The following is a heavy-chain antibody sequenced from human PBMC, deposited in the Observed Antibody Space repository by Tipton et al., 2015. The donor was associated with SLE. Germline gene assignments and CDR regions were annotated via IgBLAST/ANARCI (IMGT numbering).Heavy chain of an antibody. V-gene: IGHV4-59*12. CDR1: GGSISSYY. D-gene: IGHD1-26*01. Sequence: TLSLTCTVSGGSISSYYWSWIRQPPGKGLEWIGYIYYSGSTNYNPSLKSRVTMSVDTSKNQFSLKLSSVTAADTAVYYCARGSGRFSPCNIWGQGTMVTVSS. CDR3: ARGSGRFSPCNI. CDR2: IYYSGST. J-gene: IGHJ3*02.